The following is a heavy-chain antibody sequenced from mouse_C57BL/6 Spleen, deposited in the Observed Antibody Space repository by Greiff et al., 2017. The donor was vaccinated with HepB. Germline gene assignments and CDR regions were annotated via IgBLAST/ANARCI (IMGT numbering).Heavy chain of an antibody. CDR2: INPSTGGT. V-gene: IGHV1-42*01. CDR3: ARGGYDGPYYFDY. J-gene: IGHJ2*01. CDR1: GYSFTGYY. Sequence: VQLKESGPELVKPGASVKISCKASGYSFTGYYMNWVKQSPEKSLEWIGEINPSTGGTTYNQKFKAKATLTVDKSSSTAYMQLKSLTSADSAVYYCARGGYDGPYYFDYWGQGTTLTVSS. D-gene: IGHD2-2*01.